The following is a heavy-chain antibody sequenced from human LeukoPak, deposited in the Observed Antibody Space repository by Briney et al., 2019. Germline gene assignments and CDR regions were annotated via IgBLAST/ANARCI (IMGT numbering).Heavy chain of an antibody. CDR3: ARDAGGSPLYSFDY. Sequence: SETLSLTCAVYGGSFSGYYWSWIRQPPGKGLEWIGEINHSGSTNYNPSLKSRVTMSLDTSKNQFSLKLTSVTAADTAVYYCARDAGGSPLYSFDYWGQGTLVTVSS. V-gene: IGHV4-34*01. CDR1: GGSFSGYY. D-gene: IGHD2-8*02. CDR2: INHSGST. J-gene: IGHJ4*02.